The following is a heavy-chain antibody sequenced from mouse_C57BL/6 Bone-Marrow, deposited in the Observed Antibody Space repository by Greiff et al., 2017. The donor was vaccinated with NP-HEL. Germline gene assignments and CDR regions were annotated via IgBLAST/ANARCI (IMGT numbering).Heavy chain of an antibody. CDR2: ISNLAYSI. CDR1: GFTFSDYG. D-gene: IGHD1-1*01. J-gene: IGHJ3*01. V-gene: IGHV5-15*01. Sequence: EVHLVESGGGLVQPGGSLKLSCAASGFTFSDYGMAWVRQAPRKGPEWVAFISNLAYSIYYADTVTGRFTISRENAKNTLYLEMSSLRSEDTAMYYCARGAGGSSFGGFAYWGQGTLVTVSA. CDR3: ARGAGGSSFGGFAY.